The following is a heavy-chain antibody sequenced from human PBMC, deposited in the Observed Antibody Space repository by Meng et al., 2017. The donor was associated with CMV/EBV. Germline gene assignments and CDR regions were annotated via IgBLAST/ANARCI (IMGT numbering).Heavy chain of an antibody. Sequence: SVKVSCKASGGTFSSYAISWVRQAPGQGLEWMGGIIPILGIANYAQKFQGRVTITADKSTSTAYMELSSLRSEDTAVCYCARFQLPGPHNWFDPWGQGTLVTVSS. D-gene: IGHD2-2*01. CDR3: ARFQLPGPHNWFDP. V-gene: IGHV1-69*10. CDR1: GGTFSSYA. CDR2: IIPILGIA. J-gene: IGHJ5*02.